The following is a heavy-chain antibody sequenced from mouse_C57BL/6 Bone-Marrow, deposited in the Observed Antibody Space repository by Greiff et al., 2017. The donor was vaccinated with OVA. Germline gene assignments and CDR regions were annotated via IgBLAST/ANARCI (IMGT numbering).Heavy chain of an antibody. CDR2: IDPSDSYT. J-gene: IGHJ2*01. D-gene: IGHD1-1*02. V-gene: IGHV1-50*01. CDR1: GYTFTSYW. Sequence: VQLQQPGAELVKPGASVKLSCKASGYTFTSYWMQWVKQRPGQGLEWIGEIDPSDSYTNYNQKFKGKATLTVDTSSSTAYMQLSSLTSEDSAVYYCARRGVLSPYYFDYWGQGTTLTVSS. CDR3: ARRGVLSPYYFDY.